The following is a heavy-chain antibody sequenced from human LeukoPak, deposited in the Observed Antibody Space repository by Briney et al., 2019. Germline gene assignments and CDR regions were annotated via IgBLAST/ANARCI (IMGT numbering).Heavy chain of an antibody. J-gene: IGHJ4*02. D-gene: IGHD2-21*02. CDR2: IGSSSIHI. Sequence: PGRSLTLSCAASGFTFSSYYMNWVRQAPGRGLEWVSSIGSSSIHIYYADSVKGRFTISRDNAKNSLYLQMNSLRAEDTAVYYCARGVSYRVVVTATDFDYWGQGTLVTVSS. CDR1: GFTFSSYY. CDR3: ARGVSYRVVVTATDFDY. V-gene: IGHV3-21*01.